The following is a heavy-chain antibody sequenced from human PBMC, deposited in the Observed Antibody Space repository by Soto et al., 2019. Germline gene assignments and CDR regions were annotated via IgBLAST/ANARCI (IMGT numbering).Heavy chain of an antibody. Sequence: ASVNVSCKACGGTFSRYAMSWLRQSPEQGCAWMXVIIPIFGTANYAQKFQGRVTITADKSTSTAYMELSSLRSEDTAVYYCARPLLLYSSSWFQKKYYYYGMDVWGQGTTVTVSS. CDR2: IIPIFGTA. CDR3: ARPLLLYSSSWFQKKYYYYGMDV. J-gene: IGHJ6*02. V-gene: IGHV1-69*06. D-gene: IGHD6-13*01. CDR1: GGTFSRYA.